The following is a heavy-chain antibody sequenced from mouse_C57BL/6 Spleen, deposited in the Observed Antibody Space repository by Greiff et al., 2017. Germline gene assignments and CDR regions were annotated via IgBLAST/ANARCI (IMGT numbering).Heavy chain of an antibody. CDR3: ARRGTTDNYAMDY. Sequence: QVQLQQPGAELVKPGASVKLSCKASGYTFTSYWMQWVKQRPGQGLEWIGEIDPSDSYTNYNQKFKGKATLTVDTSSSTAYMQLSSLTSEDAAVYYCARRGTTDNYAMDYWGQGTSVTVSS. J-gene: IGHJ4*01. CDR2: IDPSDSYT. D-gene: IGHD1-1*01. V-gene: IGHV1-50*01. CDR1: GYTFTSYW.